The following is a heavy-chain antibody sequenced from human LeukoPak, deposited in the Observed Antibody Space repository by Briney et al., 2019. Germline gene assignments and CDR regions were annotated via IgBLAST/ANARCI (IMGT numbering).Heavy chain of an antibody. V-gene: IGHV3-23*01. CDR3: AKKVSPGYYYRAEYFQH. CDR1: GFTFSSYA. Sequence: GGSLRLSCAASGFTFSSYAMSWVRQAPGKGLEWVSAISGSGGSTYYADSVKGRFTISRDDSKNTLYLQMNSLRAEDTAVYYCAKKVSPGYYYRAEYFQHWGQGTLVTVSS. CDR2: ISGSGGST. D-gene: IGHD3-22*01. J-gene: IGHJ1*01.